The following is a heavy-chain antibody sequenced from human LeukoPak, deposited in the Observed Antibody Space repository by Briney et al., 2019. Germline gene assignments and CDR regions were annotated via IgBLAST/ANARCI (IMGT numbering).Heavy chain of an antibody. V-gene: IGHV3-30*04. D-gene: IGHD6-13*01. J-gene: IGHJ6*02. CDR2: ISYDGSNK. CDR1: GFTFSSYA. CDR3: ARDLIAAAGTGYYYYYGMDV. Sequence: GRSLRLSCAASGFTFSSYAMHWVRQAPGKGLEWVAVISYDGSNKYYADSVKGRFTVSRDNSKNTLYLQMNSLRAEDTAVYYCARDLIAAAGTGYYYYYGMDVWGQGTTVTVSS.